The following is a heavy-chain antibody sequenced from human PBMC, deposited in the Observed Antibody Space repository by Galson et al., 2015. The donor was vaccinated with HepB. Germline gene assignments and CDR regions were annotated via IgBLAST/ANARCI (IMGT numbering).Heavy chain of an antibody. CDR2: IIPIFGTA. V-gene: IGHV1-69*13. J-gene: IGHJ1*01. D-gene: IGHD2-2*02. CDR1: GGTFSSYA. CDR3: ARDTGVVPAAIVDQYFQH. Sequence: SVKVSCKASGGTFSSYAISWVRQAPGQGLEWMGGIIPIFGTANYAQKFQGRVTITADESTSTAYMELSSLRSEDTAVYYCARDTGVVPAAIVDQYFQHWGQGTLVTVSS.